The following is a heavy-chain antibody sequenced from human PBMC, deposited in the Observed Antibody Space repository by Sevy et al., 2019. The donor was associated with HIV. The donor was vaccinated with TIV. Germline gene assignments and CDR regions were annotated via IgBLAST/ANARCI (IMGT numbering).Heavy chain of an antibody. D-gene: IGHD6-25*01. CDR1: GFTFSSYA. Sequence: GGSLRLSCAASGFTFSSYAMHWVRQAPGKGLEWVAVISFDGSNKNYADSVKGRFTISRDNSKNTLYLQMNSLRAEDTAVYYCARGHGIAARGYFDYWGQGTLVTVSS. CDR2: ISFDGSNK. V-gene: IGHV3-30*04. CDR3: ARGHGIAARGYFDY. J-gene: IGHJ4*02.